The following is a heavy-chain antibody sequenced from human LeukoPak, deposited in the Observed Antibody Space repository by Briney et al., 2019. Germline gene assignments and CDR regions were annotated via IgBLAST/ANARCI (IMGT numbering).Heavy chain of an antibody. D-gene: IGHD6-13*01. J-gene: IGHJ2*01. Sequence: SETLSVTCTVSGGSISSSSYYWGWIRQPPGKGLEWIGSIYYSGSTYYNPSLKSRVTISVDTSKNQFSLKLSSVTAADTAVYYCARDKEQQLASEVGYFDLWGRGTLVTVSS. CDR2: IYYSGST. CDR1: GGSISSSSYY. V-gene: IGHV4-39*07. CDR3: ARDKEQQLASEVGYFDL.